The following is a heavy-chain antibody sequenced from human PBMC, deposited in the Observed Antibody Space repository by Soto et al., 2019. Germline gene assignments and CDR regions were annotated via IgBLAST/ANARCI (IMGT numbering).Heavy chain of an antibody. V-gene: IGHV3-73*02. Sequence: EVQLVESGGGLVQPGGSRNLSWAAPGFPFIGLPLPWVRQPSGKGLGWVGRIRSKANSYATAYAASVKGRFTISRDDSKNTAYLQMNSLKTEDTAVYYCTRASDSSGYYYADYWGQGTLVTVSS. D-gene: IGHD3-22*01. J-gene: IGHJ4*02. CDR3: TRASDSSGYYYADY. CDR1: GFPFIGLP. CDR2: IRSKANSYAT.